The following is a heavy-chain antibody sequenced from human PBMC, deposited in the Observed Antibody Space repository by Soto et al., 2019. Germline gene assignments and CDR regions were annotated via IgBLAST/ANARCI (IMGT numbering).Heavy chain of an antibody. Sequence: GESLKISCKGSGYSFTSHWIGWVHQMPGKGLEWMGTIYPDDSDARYSPSFQGQFTMSAEKSISTAYLQWSSLKASDTAMYYCARLHYTSSSGDYWGQGTLVTVSS. CDR3: ARLHYTSSSGDY. J-gene: IGHJ4*02. V-gene: IGHV5-51*07. CDR2: IYPDDSDA. CDR1: GYSFTSHW. D-gene: IGHD6-6*01.